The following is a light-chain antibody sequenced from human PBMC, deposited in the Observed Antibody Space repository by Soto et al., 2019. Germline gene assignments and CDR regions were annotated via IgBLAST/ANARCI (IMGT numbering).Light chain of an antibody. J-gene: IGLJ2*01. CDR1: SSNIGSDY. CDR3: GAWDSSLTGGV. V-gene: IGLV1-51*02. CDR2: ENS. Sequence: QSVLTQPPSVSAAPGQKVTISCSGSSSNIGSDYVSWYQQLPGTAPKLLIYENSERPSGIPDRFSGSKSGTSATLGITGLQTGDEDDYYCGAWDSSLTGGVFGGGTKLTVL.